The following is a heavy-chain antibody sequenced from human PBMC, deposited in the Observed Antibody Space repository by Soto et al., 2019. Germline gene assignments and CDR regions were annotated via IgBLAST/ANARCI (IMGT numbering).Heavy chain of an antibody. D-gene: IGHD2-2*01. V-gene: IGHV3-23*01. Sequence: EVLLLESGGGLVRSGGSLRLTCATSGFTFSAYTFSWVRQAPGAGLEWVSAIIQSGETFYADSVKGRFSISRDDSNNKLNLQIHSLRVDDTAVDYCAKDRQPDGLWHFDHGIQGALETGTS. CDR3: AKDRQPDGLWHFDH. J-gene: IGHJ4*02. CDR1: GFTFSAYT. CDR2: IIQSGET.